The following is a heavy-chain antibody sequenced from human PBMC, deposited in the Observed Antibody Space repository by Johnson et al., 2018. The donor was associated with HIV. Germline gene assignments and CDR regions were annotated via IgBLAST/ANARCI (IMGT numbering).Heavy chain of an antibody. CDR2: ISSSGSTI. D-gene: IGHD3-22*01. J-gene: IGHJ3*02. Sequence: VQVVESGGGLVKPGGSLRLSCAASGFSFSDYYMSWIRQAPGKGLEWVSYISSSGSTIYYADFVKGRFTISRDNAKKSLYLQMNSLRAEDTAVYYCARDRPHEDNGYYYGPDALDIWGQGTMVTVSS. V-gene: IGHV3-11*04. CDR3: ARDRPHEDNGYYYGPDALDI. CDR1: GFSFSDYY.